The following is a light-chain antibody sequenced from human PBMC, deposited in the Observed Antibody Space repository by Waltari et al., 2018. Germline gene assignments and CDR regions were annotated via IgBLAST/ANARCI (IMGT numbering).Light chain of an antibody. CDR2: AAS. J-gene: IGKJ1*01. Sequence: DIQMTQSPSSLSAYVGDRVYITCRASQGIINYLAWYQQKPGKVPKLLIYAASTLQSGVPSRFSGSGSGTDFTLTISSLQPEDAATYYCQKYVNAPATFSQGTKVEIK. CDR1: QGIINY. V-gene: IGKV1-27*01. CDR3: QKYVNAPAT.